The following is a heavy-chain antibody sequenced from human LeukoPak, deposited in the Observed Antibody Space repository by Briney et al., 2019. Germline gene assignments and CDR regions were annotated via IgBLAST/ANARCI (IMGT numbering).Heavy chain of an antibody. CDR1: EFTFSIYW. Sequence: GGSLRLSCAASEFTFSIYWMSWVRQAPGKGLEWVANIKQNGSEKYFVDSVKGRFTISRDNAKNSLYLQMNSLRAEDTAVYYCARDPRTRVVVTFSPRYNWFDPWGQGTLVTVSS. J-gene: IGHJ5*02. D-gene: IGHD3-22*01. CDR2: IKQNGSEK. V-gene: IGHV3-7*01. CDR3: ARDPRTRVVVTFSPRYNWFDP.